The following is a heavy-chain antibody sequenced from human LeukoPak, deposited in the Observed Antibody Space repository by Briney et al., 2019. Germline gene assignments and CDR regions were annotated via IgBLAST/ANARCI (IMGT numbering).Heavy chain of an antibody. Sequence: ASVKVSCKASVYTFTSYYMHWVRHAPGQGVECMGIIYPSGCSTSYAQKFQGRVTMTRGMSTTTVYMELSRRRCEDTAVYYCARWNSGYGGEAYYFVYWGQGTLVTVSS. CDR2: IYPSGCST. V-gene: IGHV1-46*01. J-gene: IGHJ4*02. CDR3: ARWNSGYGGEAYYFVY. D-gene: IGHD5-12*01. CDR1: VYTFTSYY.